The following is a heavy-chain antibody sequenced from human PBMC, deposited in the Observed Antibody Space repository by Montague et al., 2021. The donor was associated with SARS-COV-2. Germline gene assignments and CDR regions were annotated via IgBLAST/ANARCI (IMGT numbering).Heavy chain of an antibody. V-gene: IGHV3-30-3*01. J-gene: IGHJ3*02. CDR1: GFTFSRYA. D-gene: IGHD3-10*01. CDR3: ARAAQKQYVLLWFGELLHDAFDI. CDR2: ISYDGSNQ. Sequence: SLRLSCAASGFTFSRYAMHWVRQAPGKGLEWVAVISYDGSNQYYADSVXGLFTISRDNSKNTLYLQLNSLRAEDTTVYYCARAAQKQYVLLWFGELLHDAFDIWGQGTMVTVSS.